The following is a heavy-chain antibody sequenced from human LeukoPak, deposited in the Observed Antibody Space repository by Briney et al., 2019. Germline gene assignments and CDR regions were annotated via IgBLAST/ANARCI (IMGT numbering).Heavy chain of an antibody. V-gene: IGHV4-30-2*01. CDR1: GGSISSGGYS. CDR3: ARGPRYCGGDCYSHFDY. Sequence: PSETLSLTCAVSGGSISSGGYSWSWIRQPPGKGPEWIGYIYHSGSTYYNPSLKSRVTISVDRSKNQFSLKLSSVTAADTAVYYCARGPRYCGGDCYSHFDYWGQGTLVTVSS. J-gene: IGHJ4*02. CDR2: IYHSGST. D-gene: IGHD2-21*02.